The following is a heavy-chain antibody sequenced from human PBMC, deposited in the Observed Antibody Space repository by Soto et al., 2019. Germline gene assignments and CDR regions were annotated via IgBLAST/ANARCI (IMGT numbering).Heavy chain of an antibody. V-gene: IGHV1-2*04. CDR2: INPNSGGT. D-gene: IGHD2-2*01. J-gene: IGHJ3*02. CDR3: ARGGGPAVPAAGPWNAFDI. CDR1: GYTFTGYD. Sequence: ASVKVSCKASGYTFTGYDMHWVRQAPGQGLEWMGWINPNSGGTNYAQKFQGWVTMTRDTSISTAYMELSRLRSDDTAVYYCARGGGPAVPAAGPWNAFDIWGQGTMVTVSS.